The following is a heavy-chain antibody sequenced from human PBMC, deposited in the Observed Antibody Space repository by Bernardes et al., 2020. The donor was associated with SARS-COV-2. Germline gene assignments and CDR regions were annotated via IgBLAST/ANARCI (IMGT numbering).Heavy chain of an antibody. CDR2: IYSGGST. D-gene: IGHD3-10*01. Sequence: CGSLRVSCASSGFIVSRNYMSWVRQAPGQGLEWVSVIYSGGSTYYADSVKGRFTISRDNSKNTLYLQMNSLRAEDTAVYYCASRITNDAFDIWGQWTMVTVSS. V-gene: IGHV3-66*01. CDR1: GFIVSRNY. CDR3: ASRITNDAFDI. J-gene: IGHJ3*02.